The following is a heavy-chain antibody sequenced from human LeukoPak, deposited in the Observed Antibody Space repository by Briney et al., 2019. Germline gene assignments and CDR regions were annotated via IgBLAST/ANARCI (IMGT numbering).Heavy chain of an antibody. CDR3: AKGPYYYDSSGYPSYFDY. Sequence: PGGSLRLSCAGSGFIFSNFWMGWARQGPGKWRQWVASINRDGSQKHPVDSVKGRFTISRDNAKNSMYMQMTGLTVDETAVYYCAKGPYYYDSSGYPSYFDYWGQGTLVTVSS. D-gene: IGHD3-22*01. CDR1: GFIFSNFW. J-gene: IGHJ4*02. CDR2: INRDGSQK. V-gene: IGHV3-7*01.